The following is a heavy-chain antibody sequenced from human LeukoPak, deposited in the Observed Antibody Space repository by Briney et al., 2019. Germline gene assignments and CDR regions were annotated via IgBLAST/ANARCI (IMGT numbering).Heavy chain of an antibody. CDR3: ARDYYDSSGYFVLSYWFDP. J-gene: IGHJ5*02. V-gene: IGHV4-4*07. CDR2: IYTSGST. D-gene: IGHD3-22*01. CDR1: GGSISSYY. Sequence: NPSETLSLTCTVSGGSISSYYWSWIRQPAGKGLEWIGRIYTSGSTNYNPSLKSRVTMSVDTSKNQFSLKLSSVTAADTAVYYCARDYYDSSGYFVLSYWFDPWGQGTLVTVSS.